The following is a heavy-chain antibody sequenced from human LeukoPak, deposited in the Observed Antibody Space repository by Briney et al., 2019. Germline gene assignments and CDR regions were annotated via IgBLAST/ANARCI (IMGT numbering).Heavy chain of an antibody. D-gene: IGHD3-10*01. J-gene: IGHJ4*02. CDR3: AGGRYYFDY. Sequence: GGSRRLSCAAAGFTFSNYGIHWVRQAPGKGLEWVAFIRGDGSNKYYADSVKGRFTISRDNSKNTLYLQMNSLRAEDTAVYYCAGGRYYFDYWGQGTLVTVSS. V-gene: IGHV3-30*02. CDR2: IRGDGSNK. CDR1: GFTFSNYG.